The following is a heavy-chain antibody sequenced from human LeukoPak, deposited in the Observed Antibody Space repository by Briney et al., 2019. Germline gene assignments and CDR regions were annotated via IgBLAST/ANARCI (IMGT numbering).Heavy chain of an antibody. D-gene: IGHD6-19*01. CDR3: ARGHSGYLEY. CDR2: TYYRSKWYN. J-gene: IGHJ4*02. CDR1: GGSVSSNRVA. V-gene: IGHV6-1*01. Sequence: PSQTLSLTCALSGGSVSSNRVAWNWLRQSPSRGLEWLGRTYYRSKWYNAYAVSVKSRITINPDTSKNQFSLQLNSVTPEDTAVYYCARGHSGYLEYWGQGTLVTVSS.